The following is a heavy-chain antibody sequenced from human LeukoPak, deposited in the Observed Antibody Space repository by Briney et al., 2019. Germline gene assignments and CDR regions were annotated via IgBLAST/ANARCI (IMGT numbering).Heavy chain of an antibody. CDR2: IKQYGTEK. J-gene: IGHJ4*02. CDR3: ASAQPADRFDY. V-gene: IGHV3-7*01. Sequence: GGSLRLSCAASGFTFSDYWMSWVRQAPGKGLEWVANIKQYGTEKYYVDSVKGRFTISRDNAKNSLFLQMNSLRAEDTAVYYCASAQPADRFDYWGQGTLVTVSS. D-gene: IGHD2-2*01. CDR1: GFTFSDYW.